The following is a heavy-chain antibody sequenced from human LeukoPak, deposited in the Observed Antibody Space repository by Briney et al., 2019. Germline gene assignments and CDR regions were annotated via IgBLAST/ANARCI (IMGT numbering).Heavy chain of an antibody. D-gene: IGHD6-13*01. CDR3: ARDRSSSSWYWFDP. Sequence: PSETLSLTCTVSGGSISSYYWSWIRQPPGKGLEWIGYIYYSGSTNYNPSLKSRVTISVDTSKNQFSLKLSSVTAADTAVYYCARDRSSSSWYWFDPWGQGTLVTVSS. V-gene: IGHV4-59*01. CDR2: IYYSGST. J-gene: IGHJ5*02. CDR1: GGSISSYY.